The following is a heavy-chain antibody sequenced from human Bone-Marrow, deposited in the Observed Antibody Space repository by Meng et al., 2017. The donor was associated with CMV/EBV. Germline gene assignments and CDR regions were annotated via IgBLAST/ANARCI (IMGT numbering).Heavy chain of an antibody. D-gene: IGHD1-26*01. CDR3: ASGGRVGSSSIMDV. CDR2: IIPILGIA. V-gene: IGHV1-69*10. J-gene: IGHJ6*02. Sequence: SVKVSCKASAGTFSSYAISWVRQAPGQGLEWMGGIIPILGIANYAQKFQGRVTITADKSTSTAYMELSSLRSEDTAVYYCASGGRVGSSSIMDVWAQGTTATVSS. CDR1: AGTFSSYA.